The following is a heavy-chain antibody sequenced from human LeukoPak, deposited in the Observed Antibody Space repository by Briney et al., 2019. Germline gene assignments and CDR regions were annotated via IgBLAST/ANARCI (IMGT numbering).Heavy chain of an antibody. D-gene: IGHD5-18*01. V-gene: IGHV1-18*01. Sequence: ASVKVSCKASGYSFTSYGFNWVRQAPGQGLEWMGWMSAYDGKTNYAHSLQGRVTVTADTSTSTAYMELRSLRSEDTAVYYCARGMGYSYGHPQGAFDIWGQGTMVTVSS. CDR3: ARGMGYSYGHPQGAFDI. J-gene: IGHJ3*02. CDR2: MSAYDGKT. CDR1: GYSFTSYG.